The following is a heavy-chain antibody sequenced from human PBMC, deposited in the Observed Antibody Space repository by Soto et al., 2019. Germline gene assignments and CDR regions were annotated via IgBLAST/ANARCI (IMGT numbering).Heavy chain of an antibody. J-gene: IGHJ6*02. V-gene: IGHV2-70*01. CDR1: GFSLSTSGMC. CDR3: ARLAAGDYYYGMDV. Sequence: SGPTLVNPTQTLTLTCTFSGFSLSTSGMCVSWIRQPPGKALEWLALIDWDDDKYYSTSLKTRLTISKDTSKSQVVLTMTNMDPVDTATYYCARLAAGDYYYGMDVWGQGTTVTVSS. CDR2: IDWDDDK. D-gene: IGHD6-13*01.